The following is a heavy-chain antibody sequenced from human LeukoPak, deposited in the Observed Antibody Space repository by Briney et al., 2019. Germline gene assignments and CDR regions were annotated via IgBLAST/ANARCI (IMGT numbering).Heavy chain of an antibody. CDR3: ARDSQERAYYYDSSGYSGTFDI. V-gene: IGHV4-31*03. CDR1: GGSISSGGYY. Sequence: SQTLSLTCTVSGGSISSGGYYWSWIRQHPGKGLEWIGYIYYSGSTYYNPSLKSRVTISVDTSKNQFSLKLSSVTAADTAVYYCARDSQERAYYYDSSGYSGTFDIWGQGTMVTVSS. CDR2: IYYSGST. D-gene: IGHD3-22*01. J-gene: IGHJ3*02.